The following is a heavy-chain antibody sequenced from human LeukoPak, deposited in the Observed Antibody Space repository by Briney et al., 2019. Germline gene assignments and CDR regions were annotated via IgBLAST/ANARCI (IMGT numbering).Heavy chain of an antibody. V-gene: IGHV3-33*06. CDR2: IWYDGSNI. J-gene: IGHJ6*03. Sequence: GRSLRLSCAASGFMFSDYGMHWVRQAPGKGLEWVAAIWYDGSNIFYADSVKGRFTISRDNSKNALYLQMNSLRAEDTADYYCAKEGDRGEALYYYYMDVWGSGTTVTVSS. D-gene: IGHD3-10*01. CDR1: GFMFSDYG. CDR3: AKEGDRGEALYYYYMDV.